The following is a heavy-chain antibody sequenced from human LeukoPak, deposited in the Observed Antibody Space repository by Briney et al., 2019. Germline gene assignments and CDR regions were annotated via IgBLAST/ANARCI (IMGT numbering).Heavy chain of an antibody. Sequence: ASVKVSCKASGYTFTSYDINWVRQATGQGLEWMGWMNPNSGNTGYAQKLQGRVTMTTDTSTSTAYMELRSLRSDDTAVYYCARARVVVTAMDYYYGMDVWGQGTTVTVSS. D-gene: IGHD2-21*02. CDR1: GYTFTSYD. CDR2: MNPNSGNT. CDR3: ARARVVVTAMDYYYGMDV. J-gene: IGHJ6*02. V-gene: IGHV1-8*01.